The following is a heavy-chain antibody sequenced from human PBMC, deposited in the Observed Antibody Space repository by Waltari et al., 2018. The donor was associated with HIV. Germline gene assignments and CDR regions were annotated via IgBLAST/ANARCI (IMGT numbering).Heavy chain of an antibody. CDR1: GYTFTGYY. D-gene: IGHD3-10*01. J-gene: IGHJ4*02. Sequence: QVQLVQSGADVKSPGDSVKVSCKASGYTFTGYYIHWVRQARGQGLEWMGWINPNSGDTNYAQKFQGRVIMTRDTSINTVYMELSRLTSDDTAVYYCTRVGFGSGTYYFPGGYWGQGTLVTVSS. CDR3: TRVGFGSGTYYFPGGY. V-gene: IGHV1-2*02. CDR2: INPNSGDT.